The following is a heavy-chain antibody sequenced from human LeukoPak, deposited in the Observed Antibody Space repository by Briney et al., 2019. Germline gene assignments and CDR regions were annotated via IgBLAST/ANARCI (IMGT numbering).Heavy chain of an antibody. CDR2: INHSGST. J-gene: IGHJ4*02. Sequence: PSETLSLTCAVYGGSFSGYYWSWIRQPPGKGLEWIGEINHSGSTNYNPSLKSRVTISVDTSKNQFSLKLSSVTAADTAVYYCARVGLESPINFDYWGQGTPVTVSS. CDR3: ARVGLESPINFDY. V-gene: IGHV4-34*01. CDR1: GGSFSGYY. D-gene: IGHD1-1*01.